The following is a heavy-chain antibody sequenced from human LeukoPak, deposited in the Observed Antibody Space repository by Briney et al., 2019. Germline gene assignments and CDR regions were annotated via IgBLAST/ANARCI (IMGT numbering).Heavy chain of an antibody. Sequence: SETLSLTCAVYGGSFSGYYWSWIRQPPGKGLEWIGEINHSGSTNYNPSLKSRVTISVDTSKNQFSLKLSSVTAADTAVYYCARGPGYSSGWSNDYWGQGTLVTVSS. D-gene: IGHD6-19*01. V-gene: IGHV4-34*01. CDR3: ARGPGYSSGWSNDY. CDR2: INHSGST. CDR1: GGSFSGYY. J-gene: IGHJ4*02.